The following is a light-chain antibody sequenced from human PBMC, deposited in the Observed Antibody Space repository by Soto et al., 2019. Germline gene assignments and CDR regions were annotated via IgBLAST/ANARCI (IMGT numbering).Light chain of an antibody. V-gene: IGKV2-24*01. Sequence: DIAMTQTPLSSPVTLGHPASISCRSSQSLLDSDGDTYLSWLQQRTGQPPRLLIYQTSSLFSGVPDRFSGSGAGTDFTLKISRVEGEDVGVYYCMQATQFSHTFGQGTKLES. CDR1: QSLLDSDGDTY. CDR3: MQATQFSHT. J-gene: IGKJ2*01. CDR2: QTS.